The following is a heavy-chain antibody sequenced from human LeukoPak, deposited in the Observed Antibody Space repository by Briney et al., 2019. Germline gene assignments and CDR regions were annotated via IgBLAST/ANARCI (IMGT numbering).Heavy chain of an antibody. D-gene: IGHD3-22*01. J-gene: IGHJ4*02. V-gene: IGHV3-23*01. Sequence: QPGGSLRLSCAVSGITLNNYGMSWVRQAPGKGLEWVAGISDRGSRTNYADSVKGRFTISTDHPKNTLYLQMNSLRAEDTAVYFCAKRGVVIRVILVGFHKEAYYFDSWGQGALVTVSS. CDR1: GITLNNYG. CDR2: ISDRGSRT. CDR3: AKRGVVIRVILVGFHKEAYYFDS.